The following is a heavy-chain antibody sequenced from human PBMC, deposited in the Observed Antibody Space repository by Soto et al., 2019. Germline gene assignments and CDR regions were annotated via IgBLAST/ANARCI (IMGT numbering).Heavy chain of an antibody. CDR2: IYHSGST. J-gene: IGHJ5*02. V-gene: IGHV4-38-2*02. CDR1: GYSIRNGYY. CDR3: ARVGPYCGGDCYSPPP. D-gene: IGHD2-21*02. Sequence: PSETLSLTCTVSGYSIRNGYYWGWIRQPPGKGLEWIGTIYHSGSTSYNPPLKSRVTLSVDASVNHFSLKLSSVTAADTAVYYCARVGPYCGGDCYSPPPWGQGTLVTVSS.